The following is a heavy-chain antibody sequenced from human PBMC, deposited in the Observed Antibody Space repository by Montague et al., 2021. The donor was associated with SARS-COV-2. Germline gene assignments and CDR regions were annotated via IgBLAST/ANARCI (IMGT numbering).Heavy chain of an antibody. Sequence: TLSLTCTVSGASISTGPFYWSWLRQYPGKGLEWIGYIYYSGSTYYNPSLKSRITMSVDPSKNQFSLKLSSVTAADTAVYYCARADFWSGYLYFDYWGQGTLVTVSS. J-gene: IGHJ4*02. CDR2: IYYSGST. D-gene: IGHD3-3*01. CDR1: GASISTGPFY. CDR3: ARADFWSGYLYFDY. V-gene: IGHV4-30-4*08.